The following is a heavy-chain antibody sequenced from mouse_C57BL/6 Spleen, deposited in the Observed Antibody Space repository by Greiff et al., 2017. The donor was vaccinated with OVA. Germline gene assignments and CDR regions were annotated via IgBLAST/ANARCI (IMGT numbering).Heavy chain of an antibody. CDR1: GYSFTGYY. V-gene: IGHV1-42*01. J-gene: IGHJ2*01. CDR3: ASRVANNYYFDY. Sequence: EVKLMESGPELVKPGASVKISCKASGYSFTGYYMNWVKQSPEKSLEWIGEINPSTGGTTYNQKFKAKATLTVDKSSSTAYMQLKSLTSEDSAVYYCASRVANNYYFDYWGQGTTLTVSS. D-gene: IGHD1-1*01. CDR2: INPSTGGT.